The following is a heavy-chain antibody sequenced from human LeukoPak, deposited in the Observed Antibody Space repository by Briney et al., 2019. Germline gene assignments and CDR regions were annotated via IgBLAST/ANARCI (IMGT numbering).Heavy chain of an antibody. V-gene: IGHV4-4*02. D-gene: IGHD1-1*01. CDR2: IYHRGNT. J-gene: IGHJ4*02. CDR3: ARDLSLEHFDY. CDR1: GGSISSSNW. Sequence: SETLSLTCAVSGGSISSSNWWNWVRQTPGKGLEWIGEIYHRGNTHYNPSLKSRVTISVDTSKNQFSLKLSSVTAADTAVYYCARDLSLEHFDYWGQGTLVTVSS.